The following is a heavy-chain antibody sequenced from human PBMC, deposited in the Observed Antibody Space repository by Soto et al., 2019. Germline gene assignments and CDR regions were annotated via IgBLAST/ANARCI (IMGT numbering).Heavy chain of an antibody. V-gene: IGHV1-18*01. CDR1: GYTFTSYG. J-gene: IGHJ4*02. CDR2: ISAYNGNT. Sequence: QVQLVQSGAEVKKPGASVKVSCKPSGYTFTSYGITWVRQAPGQGLEWMGWISAYNGNTNYAQKLQGRVTMTTDTSTSTANVALRSLGSADSAVYYCASGWYGDFVYQFDYSGRGTLVIVSS. CDR3: ASGWYGDFVYQFDY. D-gene: IGHD3-10*01.